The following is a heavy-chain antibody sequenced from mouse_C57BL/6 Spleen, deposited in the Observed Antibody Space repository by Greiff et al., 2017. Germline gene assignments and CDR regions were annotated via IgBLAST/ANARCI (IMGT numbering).Heavy chain of an antibody. CDR2: IWTGGGT. CDR3: ARRDYGSSHWYCDV. V-gene: IGHV2-9-1*01. D-gene: IGHD1-1*01. CDR1: GFSLTSYA. Sequence: VQGVESGPGLVAPSQSLSITCTVSGFSLTSYAISWVRQPPGKGLEWLGVIWTGGGTNYNSALKSRLSISKDNSKSQVFLKMNSLQTDDTARYYWARRDYGSSHWYCDVWGTGTTVTVSS. J-gene: IGHJ1*03.